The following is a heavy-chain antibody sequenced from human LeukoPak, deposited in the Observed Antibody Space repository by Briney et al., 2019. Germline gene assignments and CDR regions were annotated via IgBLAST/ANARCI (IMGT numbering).Heavy chain of an antibody. CDR2: IRGSGGST. J-gene: IGHJ3*02. CDR3: AKDVDLGPDAFDI. V-gene: IGHV3-23*01. CDR1: GFTFSSYA. Sequence: GGSLRLSCAASGFTFSSYAMSWVRQAPGKGLEWVSAIRGSGGSTYYADSVKGRFTISRDNSKNTLYLQMNSLRAEDTAVYYCAKDVDLGPDAFDIWGQGTMVTVSS. D-gene: IGHD3-16*01.